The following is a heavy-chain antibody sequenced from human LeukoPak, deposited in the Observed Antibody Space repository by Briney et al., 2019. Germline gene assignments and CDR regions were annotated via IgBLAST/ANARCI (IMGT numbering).Heavy chain of an antibody. CDR1: GGSISSYY. Sequence: PSETLSFTCTVSGGSISSYYWSWIRQPPGKGLEWVGYIYYSGSTNYNPSLKSRVTISVDTFKNQFSLKLSSVTAAATAVYYCARLVSTPLIHAFDIWGQGTMVTVSS. V-gene: IGHV4-59*08. CDR2: IYYSGST. CDR3: ARLVSTPLIHAFDI. J-gene: IGHJ3*02. D-gene: IGHD2-2*01.